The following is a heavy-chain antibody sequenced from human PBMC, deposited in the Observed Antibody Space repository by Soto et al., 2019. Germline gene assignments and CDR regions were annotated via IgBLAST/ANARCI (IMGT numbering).Heavy chain of an antibody. CDR2: INPSIGTT. Sequence: ALVKVSCKASGYTFTSQNMHWVRQAPGQGLEWMGVINPSIGTTTYAQKFQGRVTMTSDTSTSSVYLQMNSLKIEDTAVYYCTRWRTSMDYFEYWGLGTLVTVSS. V-gene: IGHV1-46*03. J-gene: IGHJ4*02. CDR1: GYTFTSQN. CDR3: TRWRTSMDYFEY. D-gene: IGHD2-8*01.